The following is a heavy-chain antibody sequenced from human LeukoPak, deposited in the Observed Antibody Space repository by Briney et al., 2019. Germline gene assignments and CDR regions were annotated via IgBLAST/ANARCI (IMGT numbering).Heavy chain of an antibody. V-gene: IGHV4-34*01. CDR3: FLWDTVVSRDY. D-gene: IGHD4-23*01. CDR2: ISHSGST. J-gene: IGHJ4*02. CDR1: GGSFSGYY. Sequence: PSETLSLTCAAYGGSFSGYYWHWIRQPPGKGLEWIGEISHSGSTKYYPPLKSRVTISVDTSKNQFSLKLSSATAADTAVYYCFLWDTVVSRDYWGQGTLVTVSS.